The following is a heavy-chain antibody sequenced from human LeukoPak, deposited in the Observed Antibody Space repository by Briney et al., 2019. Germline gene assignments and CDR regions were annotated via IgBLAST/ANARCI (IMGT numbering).Heavy chain of an antibody. CDR1: GYTFTGYY. V-gene: IGHV1-18*04. D-gene: IGHD5-24*01. CDR2: ISAYNGNI. CDR3: ARDEGNGYNIFDY. Sequence: ASVKVSCKASGYTFTGYYMHWVRQAPGQGPEWMGWISAYNGNINYAQKLQGRVTMTTDTSTSTAYMELRSLRSDDTAVYYCARDEGNGYNIFDYWGQGTLVTVSS. J-gene: IGHJ4*02.